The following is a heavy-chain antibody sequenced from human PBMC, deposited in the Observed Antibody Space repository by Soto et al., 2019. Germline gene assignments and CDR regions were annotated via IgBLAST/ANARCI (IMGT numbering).Heavy chain of an antibody. CDR1: GDSISSGDYY. CDR3: ASGALFWFGESLKGHFDP. D-gene: IGHD3-10*01. J-gene: IGHJ5*02. Sequence: QVQLQESGPGLVKPSQTLSLTCTVSGDSISSGDYYWSWIRQPPGKGLEWIGYIHYNDLAYYNPSLKSRVSISEDTSKNQFSLRLDSVTAADTAVYFCASGALFWFGESLKGHFDPWGQGTLVTVPS. V-gene: IGHV4-30-4*01. CDR2: IHYNDLA.